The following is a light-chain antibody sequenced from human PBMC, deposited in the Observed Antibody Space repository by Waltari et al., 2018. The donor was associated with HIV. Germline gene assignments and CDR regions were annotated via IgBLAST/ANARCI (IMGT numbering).Light chain of an antibody. J-gene: IGKJ4*01. Sequence: EIVMTQSPPTVSVSPGDRVTLSCWASQSFNNTLAWYRQEPGLPPSVVMFNASLRAPGVAGSFTGWGSGSAVTLTISSLRSEDIGTYYCQQYNVWPLTFGRGTRMDIK. CDR3: QQYNVWPLT. CDR2: NAS. CDR1: QSFNNT. V-gene: IGKV3-15*01.